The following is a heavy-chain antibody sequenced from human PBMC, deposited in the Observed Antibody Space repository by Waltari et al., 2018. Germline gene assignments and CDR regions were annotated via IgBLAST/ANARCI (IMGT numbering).Heavy chain of an antibody. D-gene: IGHD3-3*01. CDR2: IYTSGRT. J-gene: IGHJ6*03. CDR3: AREAPYYDFWSGYSHNYYYYYMDV. V-gene: IGHV4-4*07. CDR1: GGSISSYY. Sequence: QVQLQESGPGLVKPSETLSLTCTVSGGSISSYYWSWIRQPAGKGLEWIGRIYTSGRTNYNPARKSRVTMSVDTSKNQFSLKLSSVTAADTAVYYCAREAPYYDFWSGYSHNYYYYYMDVWGKGTTVTVSS.